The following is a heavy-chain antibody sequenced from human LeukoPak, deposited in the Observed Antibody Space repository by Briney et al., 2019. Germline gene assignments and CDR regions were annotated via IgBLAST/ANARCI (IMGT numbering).Heavy chain of an antibody. CDR2: INHSGST. D-gene: IGHD2-15*01. CDR3: ARGLKTATKSGYCSGGSCRTHYYGMDV. CDR1: GGSVSGYY. J-gene: IGHJ6*04. Sequence: SETLSRTCAGYGGSVSGYYWSWIRQPPGKGLEWIGEINHSGSTNYNPSLKSRVTISVDTSKNQFSLKLSSVTAADTAVYYCARGLKTATKSGYCSGGSCRTHYYGMDVWGKGTTVTVSS. V-gene: IGHV4-34*01.